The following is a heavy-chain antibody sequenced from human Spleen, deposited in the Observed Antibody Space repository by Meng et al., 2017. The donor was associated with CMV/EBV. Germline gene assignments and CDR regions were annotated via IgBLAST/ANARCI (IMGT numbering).Heavy chain of an antibody. Sequence: LSLTCAASGFTFSTYSMNWVRQAPGKGLEWVSSIDSTTNYIYYADSLEGRFTISRDNARNSLYLQMNSLRAEDTAVYYCARGAGGPGLPRLSWLDPWGQGILVTVSS. V-gene: IGHV3-21*01. CDR3: ARGAGGPGLPRLSWLDP. CDR2: IDSTTNYI. J-gene: IGHJ5*02. CDR1: GFTFSTYS.